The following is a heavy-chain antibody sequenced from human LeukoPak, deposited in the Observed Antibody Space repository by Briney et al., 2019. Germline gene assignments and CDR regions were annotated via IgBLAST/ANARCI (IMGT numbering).Heavy chain of an antibody. J-gene: IGHJ5*02. CDR2: IRYDESDK. CDR1: GFTFSSYG. CDR3: ATVHRWELSRRNWFDP. Sequence: GGSLRLSCAASGFTFSSYGMHWIRQAPGKGLEWVAFIRYDESDKYYADSVKGRFTISRDNSKNTLYLQMNSLRSEDTAVYYCATVHRWELSRRNWFDPWGQGTLVTVSS. V-gene: IGHV3-30*02. D-gene: IGHD1-26*01.